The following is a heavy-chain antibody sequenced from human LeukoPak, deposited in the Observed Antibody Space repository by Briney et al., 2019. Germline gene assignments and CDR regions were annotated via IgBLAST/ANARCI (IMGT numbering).Heavy chain of an antibody. CDR3: ASGLGYYHFDY. CDR2: IIPIFGTA. D-gene: IGHD1-26*01. CDR1: GGTFSSYA. Sequence: ASVKVSCKASGGTFSSYAISWVRQAPGQGLEWMGGIIPIFGTANYAQKFQGRVTITADESTSTAYMELSSLRSEDTAVYYCASGLGYYHFDYWGQGTTVTVSS. V-gene: IGHV1-69*01. J-gene: IGHJ4*03.